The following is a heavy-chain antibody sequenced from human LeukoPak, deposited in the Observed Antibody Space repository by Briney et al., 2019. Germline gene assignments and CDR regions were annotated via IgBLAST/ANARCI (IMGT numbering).Heavy chain of an antibody. CDR2: IYYSGST. CDR3: ARQGYSSGWFYFDF. J-gene: IGHJ4*02. V-gene: IGHV4-39*01. CDR1: GGSISSGGYY. D-gene: IGHD6-19*01. Sequence: SETLSLTCTVSGGSISSGGYYWSWIRQHPGKGLEWIGNIYYSGSTYYNPSLKSRVTISVDTSKSQFSLKLSSVTAADTAVYFCARQGYSSGWFYFDFWGQGTLVTVSS.